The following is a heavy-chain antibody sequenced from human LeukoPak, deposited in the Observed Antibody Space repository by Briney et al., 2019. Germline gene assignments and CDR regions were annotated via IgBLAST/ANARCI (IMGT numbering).Heavy chain of an antibody. D-gene: IGHD2-2*01. CDR3: ARDSATSSFYYYGTDV. CDR1: GFTFSSYG. Sequence: GGSLRLSCAASGFTFSSYGMHWVRQAPGKGLEWMAVIWYDGSNKYYADSVKGRFTISRDNSKNTLYLQMNSLRAEGTAVYYCARDSATSSFYYYGTDVWGQGTTVTVSS. CDR2: IWYDGSNK. V-gene: IGHV3-33*01. J-gene: IGHJ6*02.